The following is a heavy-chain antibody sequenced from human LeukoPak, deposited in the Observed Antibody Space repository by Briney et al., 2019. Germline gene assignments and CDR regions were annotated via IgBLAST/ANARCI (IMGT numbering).Heavy chain of an antibody. V-gene: IGHV1-2*02. CDR3: TRAWEIMSGGIEADAETPNWFDP. CDR2: INPNSGGT. J-gene: IGHJ5*02. Sequence: ASVKVSCKATGYTFTGYFIHWVRQAPGHGLEWMGWINPNSGGTDSVSKFQGRVTMTRDTSIDTAYMELSRLRSDDTAVYYCTRAWEIMSGGIEADAETPNWFDPWGQGTLVTVSS. CDR1: GYTFTGYF. D-gene: IGHD3-16*01.